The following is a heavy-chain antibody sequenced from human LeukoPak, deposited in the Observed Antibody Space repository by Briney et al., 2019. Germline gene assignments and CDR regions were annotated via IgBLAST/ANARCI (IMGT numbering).Heavy chain of an antibody. J-gene: IGHJ5*02. V-gene: IGHV1-8*01. D-gene: IGHD3-10*01. Sequence: ASVKVSCKASGHTFTSYDINWVRQATGQGLEWMGWMNPNSGNTGYAQKFQGRVTMTRNTSISTAYMELSSLRSEDTAVYYCARGPILWFGELQGWFDPWGQGTLVTVSS. CDR3: ARGPILWFGELQGWFDP. CDR1: GHTFTSYD. CDR2: MNPNSGNT.